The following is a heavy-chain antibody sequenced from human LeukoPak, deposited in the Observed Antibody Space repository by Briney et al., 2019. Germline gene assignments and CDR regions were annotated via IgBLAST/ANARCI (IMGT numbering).Heavy chain of an antibody. CDR1: RGSISSSNHY. D-gene: IGHD3-10*01. Sequence: KPPETLSLTCTVSRGSISSSNHYWGWIRQPPGKGLEWIGNIHYGGSTNYNPSLKSRVTVSVDTSRNQFSLKLNSVTAADTAVYYCARSGFGSGTYAYYGMDVWGQGTTVTVSS. CDR2: IHYGGST. CDR3: ARSGFGSGTYAYYGMDV. J-gene: IGHJ6*02. V-gene: IGHV4-39*01.